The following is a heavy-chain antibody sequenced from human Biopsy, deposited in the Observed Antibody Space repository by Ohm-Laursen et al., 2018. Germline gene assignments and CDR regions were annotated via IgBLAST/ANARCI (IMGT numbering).Heavy chain of an antibody. D-gene: IGHD6-19*01. V-gene: IGHV3-33*04. J-gene: IGHJ2*01. CDR2: IWYDGTNE. Sequence: RSLRLSCAAPGFTFGHYAMHWVRQAPGKGLEWIPLIWYDGTNEDYADSVKGRFTISRDNSKNTLYLQINTLTLEDTAFYYCARGLSSGWYGYSDVWGRGTLVTVSS. CDR3: ARGLSSGWYGYSDV. CDR1: GFTFGHYA.